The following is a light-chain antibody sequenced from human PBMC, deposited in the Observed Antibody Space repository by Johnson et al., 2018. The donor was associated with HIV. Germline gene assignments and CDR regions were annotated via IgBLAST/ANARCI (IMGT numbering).Light chain of an antibody. CDR1: SSNIGNNY. V-gene: IGLV1-51*01. Sequence: QSVLTQPPSVSAAPGQKVTISCSGSSSNIGNNYVSWYQQFPGTAPKLLIYDNNKRPSGIPDRFSGSKSGTSATLGITGLQTGDDADYYCGTWDSSLCAYVFGTGTKVTVL. J-gene: IGLJ1*01. CDR3: GTWDSSLCAYV. CDR2: DNN.